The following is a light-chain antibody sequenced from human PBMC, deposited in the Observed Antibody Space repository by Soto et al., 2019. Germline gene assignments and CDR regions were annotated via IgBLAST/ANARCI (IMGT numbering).Light chain of an antibody. CDR2: EVS. V-gene: IGLV2-14*01. CDR1: SSDIGGYNH. Sequence: QSVLTQPASVSGSPGQSITISCVGTSSDIGGYNHVSWYQQHPGKAPKVMIYEVSNRPSGVSNRFSGSKSGNTASLTISGLQAEDEADYYCSSYTSSSTLYVFGSGTKVTVL. CDR3: SSYTSSSTLYV. J-gene: IGLJ1*01.